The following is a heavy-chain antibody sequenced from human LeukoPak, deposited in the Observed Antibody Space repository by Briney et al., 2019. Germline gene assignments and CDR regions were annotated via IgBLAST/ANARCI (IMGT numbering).Heavy chain of an antibody. CDR1: GGTFRSYA. CDR2: IIPVLGIA. D-gene: IGHD3-3*01. Sequence: GASVKVSCKASGGTFRSYAFTWVRQAPGQGLEWMGGIIPVLGIANYAQKFQGRVTITADESTSTAYMELSSLRSEDTAVYYCARVKELRFLEWLSPYYYGMDVWGQGTTVTVSS. J-gene: IGHJ6*02. V-gene: IGHV1-69*10. CDR3: ARVKELRFLEWLSPYYYGMDV.